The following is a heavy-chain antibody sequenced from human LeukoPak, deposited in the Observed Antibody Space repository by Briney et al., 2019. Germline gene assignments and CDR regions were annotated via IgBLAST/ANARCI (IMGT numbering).Heavy chain of an antibody. CDR2: ISSSGTNT. CDR3: AKDGHYDSSGFTLQY. CDR1: GFTFSNYA. J-gene: IGHJ1*01. V-gene: IGHV3-23*01. Sequence: GGSLRLSCAASGFTFSNYAITWVCQAPGKGLEWVPTISSSGTNTYYADSVKGRFTISRDNSKNTLYLQMNSLRAEDTAVYYCAKDGHYDSSGFTLQYWGQGTLVTVSS. D-gene: IGHD3-22*01.